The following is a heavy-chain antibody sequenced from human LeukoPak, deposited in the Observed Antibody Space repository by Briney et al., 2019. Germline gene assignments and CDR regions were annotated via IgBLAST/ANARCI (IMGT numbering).Heavy chain of an antibody. V-gene: IGHV4-4*07. Sequence: SETLSLTCTVSGGSISSFYWSWIRQPAGKGLEWIGRIDTSGNTNYNPSLKSRVTVSVDRSKNQFSLKLSSVTVADTAVYYCARDGIVGARNEPDYWGQGILVTVSS. CDR3: ARDGIVGARNEPDY. CDR1: GGSISSFY. D-gene: IGHD1-26*01. J-gene: IGHJ4*02. CDR2: IDTSGNT.